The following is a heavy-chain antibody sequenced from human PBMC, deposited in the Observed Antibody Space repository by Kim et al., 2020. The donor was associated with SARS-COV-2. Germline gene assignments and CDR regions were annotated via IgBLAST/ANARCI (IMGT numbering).Heavy chain of an antibody. CDR2: INPSGGSQ. V-gene: IGHV1-46*01. J-gene: IGHJ4*02. CDR1: GYTFTSYY. CDR3: ARELGRGGWAFDY. Sequence: ASVKVSCKASGYTFTSYYMHWVRQAPGQGLEWMGIINPSGGSQSYAQKFQDRVTMTRDTSTSTVYMELSSLRSEDPAVKYCARELGRGGWAFDYWGQGTLVTVSA. D-gene: IGHD6-19*01.